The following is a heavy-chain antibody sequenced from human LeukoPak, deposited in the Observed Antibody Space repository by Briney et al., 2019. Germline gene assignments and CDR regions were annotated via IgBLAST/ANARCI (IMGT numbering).Heavy chain of an antibody. CDR1: GGSFSGYY. D-gene: IGHD6-19*01. Sequence: SETLSLTCAVYGGSFSGYYWSWIRQPPGKGLEWIGEINHSGSTNYNPSLKSRVTISVDTSKNQFSLKLGSVTAADTAVYYCATARAGAAFRWFDPWGQGTLVTVSS. J-gene: IGHJ5*02. CDR3: ATARAGAAFRWFDP. CDR2: INHSGST. V-gene: IGHV4-34*01.